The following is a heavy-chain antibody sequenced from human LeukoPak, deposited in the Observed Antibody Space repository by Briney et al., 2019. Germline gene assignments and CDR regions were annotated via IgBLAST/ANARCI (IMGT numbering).Heavy chain of an antibody. D-gene: IGHD3-9*01. CDR3: ALGRYFDWLVFDY. J-gene: IGHJ4*02. Sequence: GESLKISCKGSGYDFASYWIGWVRQMPGKGLEWMGIIYPGDSDTRYSPSFQGQVTISADKSISTAYLQWSSLKASDTAIYFCALGRYFDWLVFDYWGRGTLVTVSS. CDR2: IYPGDSDT. CDR1: GYDFASYW. V-gene: IGHV5-51*01.